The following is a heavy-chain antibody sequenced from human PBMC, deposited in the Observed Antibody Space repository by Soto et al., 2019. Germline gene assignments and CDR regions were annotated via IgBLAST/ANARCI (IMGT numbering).Heavy chain of an antibody. J-gene: IGHJ4*02. CDR3: ARGHPNYDFWSGYYYPDY. D-gene: IGHD3-3*01. CDR2: INHSGST. V-gene: IGHV4-34*01. Sequence: SETLCLTCAVYGGSFSGYYWSWIRQPPGKGLEWIGEINHSGSTNYNPSLKSRVTISVDTSKNQFSLKLSSVTAADTAVYYCARGHPNYDFWSGYYYPDYWGQGTLVTVSS. CDR1: GGSFSGYY.